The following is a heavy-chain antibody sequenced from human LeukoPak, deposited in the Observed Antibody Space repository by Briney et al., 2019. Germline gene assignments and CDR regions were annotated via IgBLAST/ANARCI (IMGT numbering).Heavy chain of an antibody. V-gene: IGHV3-48*03. CDR2: IASSGSAI. Sequence: GGSLRLSCAASGFTFSSYEMNWVRQAPGKGLEWVSYIASSGSAIYYADSVKGRFTIPRDNAKNSLYLQMNSLRAEDTAVYYCAREIFYSGYDFGFDSWGQGTLVTVSS. J-gene: IGHJ4*02. D-gene: IGHD5-12*01. CDR3: AREIFYSGYDFGFDS. CDR1: GFTFSSYE.